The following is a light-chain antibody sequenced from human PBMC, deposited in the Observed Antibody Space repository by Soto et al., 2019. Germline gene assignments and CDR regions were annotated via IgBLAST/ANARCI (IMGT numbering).Light chain of an antibody. CDR3: QQRTDWLWT. CDR2: DGS. Sequence: EIVLTQSPATLSLSPGERATLSCRVSQSISSYLAWYQQKPGQAPRLLIYDGSNRATGIPARFSGSGYGTDFTLTISSLEPEDFALYYCQQRTDWLWTFGQGTKVQMK. J-gene: IGKJ1*01. CDR1: QSISSY. V-gene: IGKV3-11*01.